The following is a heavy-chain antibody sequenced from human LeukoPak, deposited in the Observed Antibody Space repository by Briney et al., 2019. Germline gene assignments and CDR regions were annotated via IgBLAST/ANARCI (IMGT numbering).Heavy chain of an antibody. Sequence: EYLKISCKGSGYSFTSYWIGWVRQMPGKGLEWMGIIYPGDSDTRYSPSFQGQVTLSADKSISPAYLQSSSLKSSDTAMYYCAKQPYYSDSSGYRNYYWGQGTLVTVSS. CDR3: AKQPYYSDSSGYRNYY. CDR1: GYSFTSYW. D-gene: IGHD3-22*01. V-gene: IGHV5-51*01. J-gene: IGHJ4*02. CDR2: IYPGDSDT.